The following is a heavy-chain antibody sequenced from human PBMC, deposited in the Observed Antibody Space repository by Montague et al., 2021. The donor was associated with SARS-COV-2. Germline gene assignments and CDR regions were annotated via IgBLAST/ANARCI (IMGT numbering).Heavy chain of an antibody. CDR3: ARLRDGVVPSPILGVGPYYSYSYMDV. J-gene: IGHJ6*03. CDR2: LNHGGST. Sequence: SETLSLTCAVHGTSFSVYYWNWIRQHPGKGLEWIGELNHGGSTKYSPSLKSRLTISADTSKNQFSQKLTSVAAADTAVYYCARLRDGVVPSPILGVGPYYSYSYMDVWGRGTTVTVSS. D-gene: IGHD3-10*01. V-gene: IGHV4-34*01. CDR1: GTSFSVYY.